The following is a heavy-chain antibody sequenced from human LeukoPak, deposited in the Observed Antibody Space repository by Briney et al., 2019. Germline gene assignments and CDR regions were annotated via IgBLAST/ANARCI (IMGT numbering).Heavy chain of an antibody. D-gene: IGHD3-22*01. CDR1: GFSLSTSGMC. V-gene: IGHV2-70*11. CDR2: VHWDDDK. J-gene: IGHJ4*02. Sequence: SGPALVKPTQTLTLTCTFSGFSLSTSGMCVSWIRQPPGKALEWLARVHWDDDKYYSTSLKTRLTISKDTSKNQVVLTMTNMDPVDTATYYCARSEDYYESSGYYYKGGFDYWGQGTLVTVSS. CDR3: ARSEDYYESSGYYYKGGFDY.